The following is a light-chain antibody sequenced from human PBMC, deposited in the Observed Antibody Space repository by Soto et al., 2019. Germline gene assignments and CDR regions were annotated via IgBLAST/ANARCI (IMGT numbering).Light chain of an antibody. CDR2: GAS. CDR1: QDIASY. J-gene: IGKJ5*01. CDR3: QQADSFPFT. Sequence: DIPGPQSPSSVSASVGVRVTITCRASQDIASYLAWYQQKPGRTPELLIHGASRRQSGVPARFSGSGSGTDFTLSINSLQPEDFATYYCQQADSFPFTFGQGTQLEIK. V-gene: IGKV1D-12*01.